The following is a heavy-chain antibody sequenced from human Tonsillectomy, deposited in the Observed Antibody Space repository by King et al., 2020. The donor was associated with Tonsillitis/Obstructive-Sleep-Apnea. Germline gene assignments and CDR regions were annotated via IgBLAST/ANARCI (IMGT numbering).Heavy chain of an antibody. CDR2: ISYDGSNK. V-gene: IGHV3-30*01. CDR3: ARDARVCSGGSCYSTKLRGYFQH. J-gene: IGHJ1*01. D-gene: IGHD2-15*01. CDR1: GFTFSSYA. Sequence: VQLVESGGGVVQPGRSLRLSCAASGFTFSSYAMHWVRQAPGKGLEWVAVISYDGSNKYYADSVKGRFTISRDNSKNTLYLQMNSLRAEDTAVYYCARDARVCSGGSCYSTKLRGYFQHWGQGTLVTVSS.